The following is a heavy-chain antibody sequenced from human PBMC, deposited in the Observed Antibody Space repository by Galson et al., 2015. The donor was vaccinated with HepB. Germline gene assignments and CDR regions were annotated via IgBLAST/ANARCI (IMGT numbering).Heavy chain of an antibody. CDR3: ARLSNSWSPPST. D-gene: IGHD2/OR15-2a*01. CDR1: GYSLSSYW. Sequence: QSGAEVKKPGESLKISCKGSGYSLSSYWIAWVRQMPGKGLEWMGIIYLGDSDTRYSPTFQGQVNISADKPITTAYMQWSSLKASDTAIYYCARLSNSWSPPSTWGQGTLVTVSS. V-gene: IGHV5-51*01. CDR2: IYLGDSDT. J-gene: IGHJ5*02.